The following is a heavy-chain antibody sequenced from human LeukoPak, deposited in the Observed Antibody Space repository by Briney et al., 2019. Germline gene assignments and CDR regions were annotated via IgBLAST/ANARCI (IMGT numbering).Heavy chain of an antibody. CDR1: GFTFSNYA. V-gene: IGHV3-64D*06. Sequence: GGSLRLSCLASGFTFSNYAMHWVRQAPGKGLEYVSGISSNGDYTYYADSVKGRFTISRDNSKNTLYLQMSSLRAEDTAVYYCVKGGILTTRPFDYWGQGTLVTVSS. CDR2: ISSNGDYT. CDR3: VKGGILTTRPFDY. J-gene: IGHJ4*02. D-gene: IGHD2/OR15-2a*01.